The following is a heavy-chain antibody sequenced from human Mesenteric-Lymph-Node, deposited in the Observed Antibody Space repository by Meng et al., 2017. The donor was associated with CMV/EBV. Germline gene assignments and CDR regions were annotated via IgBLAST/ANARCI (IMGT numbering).Heavy chain of an antibody. D-gene: IGHD3-3*01. CDR3: ARENDFWNGYFYFDY. CDR2: INPNTGGT. CDR1: GYTFTGYY. J-gene: IGHJ4*02. Sequence: ASVKVSCKASGYTFTGYYMHWVRQAPGQGLEWMGWINPNTGGTNYAQKFQGRVTMTKDTSINTAYMELSGLTSDDTAVYYCARENDFWNGYFYFDYWGQGTLVTVSS. V-gene: IGHV1-2*02.